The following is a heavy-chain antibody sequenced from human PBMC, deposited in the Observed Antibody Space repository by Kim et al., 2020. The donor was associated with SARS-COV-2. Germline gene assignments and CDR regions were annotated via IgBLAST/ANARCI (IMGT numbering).Heavy chain of an antibody. J-gene: IGHJ5*01. CDR3: AREGRYNGFDYSHS. V-gene: IGHV4-59*12. Sequence: SETLSLTCTVSGGSIHSYFWSWIRQPPGKGLEWIGFTYYSGSTNYNPSLNSRAPLSIDTAQTQFPLNLSPVTAADTAVYYCAREGRYNGFDYSHSWG. D-gene: IGHD5-12*01. CDR2: TYYSGST. CDR1: GGSIHSYF.